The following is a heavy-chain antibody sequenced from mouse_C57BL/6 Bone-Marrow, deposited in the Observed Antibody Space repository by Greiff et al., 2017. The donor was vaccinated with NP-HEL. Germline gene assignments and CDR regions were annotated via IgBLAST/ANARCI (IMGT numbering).Heavy chain of an antibody. CDR3: ARRGNYLDY. Sequence: QVQLQQSGAELARPGASVKLSCKASGYTFTSYGISWVKQRTGQGLEWIGEIYPRSGNTYYNEKFKGKATLTADKSSSTAYTDLRSLTSEASAVSFCARRGNYLDYWGQGTTLTVSS. CDR2: IYPRSGNT. V-gene: IGHV1-81*01. CDR1: GYTFTSYG. J-gene: IGHJ2*01.